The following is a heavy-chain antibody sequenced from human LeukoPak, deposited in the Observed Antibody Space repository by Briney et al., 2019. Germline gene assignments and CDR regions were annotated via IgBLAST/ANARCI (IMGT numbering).Heavy chain of an antibody. J-gene: IGHJ4*02. CDR2: ISACSGNT. Sequence: ASVKVSCKTSGYTFTSYNINWVRQAPGQGLEWMGWISACSGNTNYAQKLQGRVTMTTDTSTNTAYMDLRGLISDDTAVYYCARDRGIVGAKPIFDNWGQGTLVTVSS. V-gene: IGHV1-18*01. D-gene: IGHD1-26*01. CDR3: ARDRGIVGAKPIFDN. CDR1: GYTFTSYN.